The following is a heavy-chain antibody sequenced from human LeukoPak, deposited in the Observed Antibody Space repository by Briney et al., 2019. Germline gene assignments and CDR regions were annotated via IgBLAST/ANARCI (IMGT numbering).Heavy chain of an antibody. CDR3: AKAGAVVVVAAKYFDY. CDR1: GFTFSNYP. D-gene: IGHD2-15*01. CDR2: ISGSGGSA. V-gene: IGHV3-23*01. J-gene: IGHJ4*02. Sequence: PGGSLRLSCAASGFTFSNYPMSWVRQAPGKGLEWVSTISGSGGSAYYADSVKGRFTISRDNSKSSQYLQMNSLRDEDTAVYYCAKAGAVVVVAAKYFDYWGQGTLVTVSS.